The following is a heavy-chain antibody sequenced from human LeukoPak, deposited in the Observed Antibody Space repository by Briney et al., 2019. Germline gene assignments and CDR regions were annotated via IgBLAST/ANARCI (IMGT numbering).Heavy chain of an antibody. J-gene: IGHJ4*02. CDR1: GFTFSSYW. CDR2: INNDGSST. Sequence: GGSLRLSCAASGFTFSSYWMHWVRQAPGKGLVWVSRINNDGSSTNYADSVKGRFTISRDNAKNTLYLQMNSLRAEDTAVYYCARQYYHDSSGYPFDYWGQGTLVTVSS. V-gene: IGHV3-74*01. D-gene: IGHD3-22*01. CDR3: ARQYYHDSSGYPFDY.